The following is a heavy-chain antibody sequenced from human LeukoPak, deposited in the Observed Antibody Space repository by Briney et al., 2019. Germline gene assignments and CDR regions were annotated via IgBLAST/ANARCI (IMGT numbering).Heavy chain of an antibody. CDR3: ASGNYYQDY. D-gene: IGHD1-26*01. Sequence: KPSETLSLTCSVSGASISPYYWVWIRQPPGKGLEWIGYVFYNGRTSYNPSLKSRVTISADTSKNQFSLKMNSVTAADTAVYYRASGNYYQDYWGQGTVVTVSP. J-gene: IGHJ4*02. CDR2: VFYNGRT. V-gene: IGHV4-59*08. CDR1: GASISPYY.